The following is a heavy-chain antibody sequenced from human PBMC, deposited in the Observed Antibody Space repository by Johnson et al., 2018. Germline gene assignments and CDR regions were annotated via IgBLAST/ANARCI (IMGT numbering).Heavy chain of an antibody. CDR1: GFTFSRNA. Sequence: VQLQESGGGLVQPGGSLRLSCAASGFTFSRNAMSWVRQAPGKGLEWVSLISWHGTYYADSVQGRFTISRDNSKNSLYLQINSLRTEDTSVYYCAKDSGYLYGLDVWGQGTTVIVSS. CDR2: ISWHGT. J-gene: IGHJ6*02. CDR3: AKDSGYLYGLDV. D-gene: IGHD3-22*01. V-gene: IGHV3-43*02.